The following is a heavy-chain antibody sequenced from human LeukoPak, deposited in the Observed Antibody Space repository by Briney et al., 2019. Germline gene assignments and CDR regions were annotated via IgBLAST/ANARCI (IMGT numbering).Heavy chain of an antibody. D-gene: IGHD1-26*01. V-gene: IGHV3-30-3*01. CDR3: ARGRDEWELRGYFDY. Sequence: GGSLRLSCAASGFTFSSYWMSWVRQAPGKGLEWVAVISYDGSNKYYADSVKGRFTISRDNSKNTLYLQMNSLRAEDTAVYYCARGRDEWELRGYFDYWGQGTLVTVSS. CDR1: GFTFSSYW. CDR2: ISYDGSNK. J-gene: IGHJ4*02.